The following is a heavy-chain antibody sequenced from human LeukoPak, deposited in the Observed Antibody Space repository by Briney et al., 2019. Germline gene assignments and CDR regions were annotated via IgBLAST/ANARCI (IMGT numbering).Heavy chain of an antibody. J-gene: IGHJ3*02. Sequence: PSETLSLTCTVSSASTSTYYWSWIRQPPGKGLEWIGYIYYSGSTNYNPSLKSRVTVSVDTSKNQFSLKLSSMTAADTAVYYCARPGDAFDIWGKGQWSPSLQ. V-gene: IGHV4-59*08. CDR2: IYYSGST. CDR3: ARPGDAFDI. CDR1: SASTSTYY.